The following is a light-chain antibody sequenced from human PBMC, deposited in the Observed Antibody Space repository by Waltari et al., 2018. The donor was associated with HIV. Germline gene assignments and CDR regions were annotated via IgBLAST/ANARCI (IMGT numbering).Light chain of an antibody. Sequence: DIVMTQSPLSLPVTPGEPASISCRSSQSLLHSNGYNYLDWYLQKPGQSPQLLIYLGSNRASGVPDRFSGSGSGTDFTLKISRVEAEDVGVYYCMQALQKEPTFGGGTKVEIK. CDR1: QSLLHSNGYNY. CDR3: MQALQKEPT. CDR2: LGS. J-gene: IGKJ4*01. V-gene: IGKV2-28*01.